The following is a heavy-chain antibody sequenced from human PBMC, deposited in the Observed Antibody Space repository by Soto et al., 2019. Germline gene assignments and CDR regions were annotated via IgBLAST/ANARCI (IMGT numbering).Heavy chain of an antibody. Sequence: GGSLRLSCAASGFTFSAYGMIWVRQAPGKGLEWVSTMSGSGGNTYYADSVKGRFTISRDDSKNTLYLHMNSLRAEDTAVYYGAKDIYYDSSGFVYGMDVWGQGTTVTVSS. CDR2: MSGSGGNT. J-gene: IGHJ6*02. CDR1: GFTFSAYG. CDR3: AKDIYYDSSGFVYGMDV. V-gene: IGHV3-23*01. D-gene: IGHD3-22*01.